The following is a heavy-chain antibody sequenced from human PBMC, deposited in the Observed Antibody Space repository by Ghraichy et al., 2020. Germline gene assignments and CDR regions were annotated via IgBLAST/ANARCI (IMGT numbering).Heavy chain of an antibody. J-gene: IGHJ4*02. V-gene: IGHV3-23*01. D-gene: IGHD3-22*01. CDR2: IGANGANA. CDR1: GISFTRYG. Sequence: GESLNISCAASGISFTRYGMSWVRQAPGKGLEWVSSIGANGANAYYEDSVKGRFTISRDNSKNTLYLQLNSLRAEDTAIYYCASRPDTSGYWSYYFDYWGQGTLVTVSS. CDR3: ASRPDTSGYWSYYFDY.